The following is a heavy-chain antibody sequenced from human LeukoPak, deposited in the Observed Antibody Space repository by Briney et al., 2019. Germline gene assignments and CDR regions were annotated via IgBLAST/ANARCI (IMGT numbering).Heavy chain of an antibody. CDR3: ARGGIAVASTIYYYGMDV. CDR2: IYYSGST. CDR1: GGSISSYY. V-gene: IGHV4-59*01. J-gene: IGHJ6*02. D-gene: IGHD6-19*01. Sequence: PSETLSLTCTVSGGSISSYYWSWIRQPPGKGLEWIGYIYYSGSTNYNPSLKSRVTISVDTSKNQFSLKLSSVTAADTAVYYCARGGIAVASTIYYYGMDVWGQGTTVTVSS.